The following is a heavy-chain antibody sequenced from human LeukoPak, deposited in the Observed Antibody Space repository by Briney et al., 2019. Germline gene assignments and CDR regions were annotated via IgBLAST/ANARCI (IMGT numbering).Heavy chain of an antibody. D-gene: IGHD2/OR15-2a*01. Sequence: GASVKVSCKASGYTFTSCGISWVRQAPGQGLEWMGWIIPNTGGTNYAQKFQDWVTMSSDTSISTAYMELSSLRSDDTAVYYCARGSPSYAQWHFDLWGRGTLVTVSS. V-gene: IGHV1-2*04. CDR2: IIPNTGGT. J-gene: IGHJ2*01. CDR1: GYTFTSCG. CDR3: ARGSPSYAQWHFDL.